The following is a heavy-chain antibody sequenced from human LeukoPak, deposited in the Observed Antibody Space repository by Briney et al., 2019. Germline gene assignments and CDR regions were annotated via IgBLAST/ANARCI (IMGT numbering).Heavy chain of an antibody. CDR1: GFNFGEFW. Sequence: GGSLRLSCAASGFNFGEFWMAWVRQTPGMGLEWVADIKEDGSESFYVDSVKGRFTISRDNSKSTLSLQMNSLRVEDTATYYCAKGLYSGSPDAFDIWGQGTMVTASS. D-gene: IGHD1-26*01. CDR3: AKGLYSGSPDAFDI. CDR2: IKEDGSES. J-gene: IGHJ3*02. V-gene: IGHV3-7*03.